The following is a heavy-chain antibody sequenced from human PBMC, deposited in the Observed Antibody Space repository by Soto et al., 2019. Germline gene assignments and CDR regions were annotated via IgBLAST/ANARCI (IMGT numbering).Heavy chain of an antibody. CDR1: GGSISSYY. CDR3: ATHHRHWAFDN. D-gene: IGHD7-27*01. J-gene: IGHJ5*02. CDR2: GDYSGNT. Sequence: QVQLQESGPGLVKPSETLSLTCSVSGGSISSYYWSWIRQPPGKGLEWIAYGDYSGNTYYNPSLKRRVTTSRDPSKHPLPLRLGPVTAADRAIYCGATHHRHWAFDNWGPGTLVTVSS. V-gene: IGHV4-59*08.